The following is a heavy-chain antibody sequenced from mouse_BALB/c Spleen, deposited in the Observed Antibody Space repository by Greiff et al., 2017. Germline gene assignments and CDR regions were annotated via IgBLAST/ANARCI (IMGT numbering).Heavy chain of an antibody. CDR2: INPSNGGT. CDR3: TRAGTVYYYAMDY. Sequence: QVQLKESGAELVKPGASVKLSCKASGYTFTSYYMYWVKQRPGQGLEWIGEINPSNGGTNFNEKFKSKATLTVDKSSSTAYMQLSSLTSEDSAVYYCTRAGTVYYYAMDYWGQGTSVTVSS. CDR1: GYTFTSYY. V-gene: IGHV1S81*02. J-gene: IGHJ4*01. D-gene: IGHD4-1*01.